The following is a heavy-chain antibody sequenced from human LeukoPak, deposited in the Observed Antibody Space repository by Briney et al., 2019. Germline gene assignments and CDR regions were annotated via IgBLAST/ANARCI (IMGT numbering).Heavy chain of an antibody. V-gene: IGHV1-69*05. Sequence: AVKVSCKASGGTFIRYAISWVRQAAGQGGEWMGRIIPIFGTANYAQKFQGRVTITTDESTSTAYMELSSLRSEDTAVYYCARGSGPDAFDIWGQGTMVTVSS. J-gene: IGHJ3*02. CDR1: GGTFIRYA. CDR2: IIPIFGTA. CDR3: ARGSGPDAFDI. D-gene: IGHD1-1*01.